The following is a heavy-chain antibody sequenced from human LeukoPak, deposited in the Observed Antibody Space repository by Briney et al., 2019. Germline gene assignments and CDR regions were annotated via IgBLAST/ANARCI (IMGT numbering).Heavy chain of an antibody. CDR3: ARAREGYDFWSGFKAWFDP. CDR2: INHSGST. CDR1: GGSFSGYY. J-gene: IGHJ5*02. D-gene: IGHD3-3*01. Sequence: PSETLSLTCAVYGGSFSGYYWSWIRQPPGKGLEWIGEINHSGSTNYNPSLKSRVTISVDTSKNQFSLKLSSVTAADTAVYYCARAREGYDFWSGFKAWFDPWGQGTLVTVSS. V-gene: IGHV4-34*01.